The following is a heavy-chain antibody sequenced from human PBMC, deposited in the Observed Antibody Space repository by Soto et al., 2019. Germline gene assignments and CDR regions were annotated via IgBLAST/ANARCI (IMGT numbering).Heavy chain of an antibody. CDR3: ARDKTQGAGWFDP. CDR1: GFTFHDYA. Sequence: GGSLRLSCATSGFTFHDYAMSWVRQAPGKGLEWVSAIAFTGSATYYADSVKGRFTISRDTVKNTVYLEMNNLRVDDTAVYYCARDKTQGAGWFDPWGRGTLVTVSS. CDR2: IAFTGSAT. J-gene: IGHJ5*02. V-gene: IGHV3-23*01.